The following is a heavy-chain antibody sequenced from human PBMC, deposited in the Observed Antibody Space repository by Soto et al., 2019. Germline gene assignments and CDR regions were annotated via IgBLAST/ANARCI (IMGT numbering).Heavy chain of an antibody. CDR2: ISGSGGST. J-gene: IGHJ4*02. V-gene: IGHV3-23*01. CDR3: AKDQGRSWYEIDY. D-gene: IGHD6-13*01. Sequence: EVQLLESGGGLVQPGGSLRLSCAASGFTFSNYAVTWVRQAPGKWLEWVSTISGSGGSTYYADSVKGRFTISRDNSKNTLYLQMNSLRAEDTAVYYCAKDQGRSWYEIDYWGQETLVTVS. CDR1: GFTFSNYA.